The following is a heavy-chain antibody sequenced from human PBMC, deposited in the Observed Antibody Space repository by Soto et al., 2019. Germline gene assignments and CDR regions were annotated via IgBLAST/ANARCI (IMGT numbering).Heavy chain of an antibody. Sequence: PSETLRHSYSGSDDSISRDKYYERCIRPPPGKGLEWIGSIYYRGNAYYNPSLQTRVTISLDKSKSQFSLKLNSVTAADSAVYFCARLEGLATISYYFDFWGPGALVTVSS. CDR3: ARLEGLATISYYFDF. CDR2: IYYRGNA. V-gene: IGHV4-39*01. J-gene: IGHJ4*02. D-gene: IGHD3-9*01. CDR1: DDSISRDKYY.